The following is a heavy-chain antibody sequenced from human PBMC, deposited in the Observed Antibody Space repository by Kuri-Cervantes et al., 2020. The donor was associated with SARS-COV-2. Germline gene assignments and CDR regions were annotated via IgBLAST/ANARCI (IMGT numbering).Heavy chain of an antibody. Sequence: APVKVSCKASGYTFTGYYMHWVRQAPGQGLEWMGWINPNSGGTNYAQKFQGRVTMTRDTSISTAYMELSRLRSDDTAVYYCARGRQVRLRFLEWLFEWFDPWGQGTLVTVSS. D-gene: IGHD3-3*01. CDR1: GYTFTGYY. J-gene: IGHJ5*02. V-gene: IGHV1-2*02. CDR3: ARGRQVRLRFLEWLFEWFDP. CDR2: INPNSGGT.